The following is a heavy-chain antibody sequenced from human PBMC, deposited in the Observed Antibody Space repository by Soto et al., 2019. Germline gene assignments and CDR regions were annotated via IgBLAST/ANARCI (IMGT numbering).Heavy chain of an antibody. V-gene: IGHV4-34*01. CDR3: ARGSGSSFLGY. J-gene: IGHJ4*02. CDR2: INHSGST. D-gene: IGHD1-26*01. CDR1: GGSFSGYY. Sequence: QVQLQQWGAGLLKPSETLSLTCAVYGGSFSGYYWSWIRQPPGKGLEWIGEINHSGSTNYNPSLKSRVTISVDTSKNQFSLKLSSVTAADTAVYYCARGSGSSFLGYRGQGTLVTVSS.